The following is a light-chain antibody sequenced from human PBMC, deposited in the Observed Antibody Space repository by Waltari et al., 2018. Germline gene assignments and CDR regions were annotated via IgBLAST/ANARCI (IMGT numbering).Light chain of an antibody. V-gene: IGLV2-8*01. Sequence: QSALTQPPSASGSPGQSVTISCTGTSSDVGGYNYVTWYQQYPGKAPKLRIYEVTKRPSGVPDRFSGSKSDNTASLTVSGLQAEDEADYYCSSYAGSTNFYVFGTGTKVTVL. CDR1: SSDVGGYNY. J-gene: IGLJ1*01. CDR2: EVT. CDR3: SSYAGSTNFYV.